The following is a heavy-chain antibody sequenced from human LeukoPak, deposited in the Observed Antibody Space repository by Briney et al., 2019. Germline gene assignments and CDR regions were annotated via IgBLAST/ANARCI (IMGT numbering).Heavy chain of an antibody. Sequence: PSETLSLTCTVSGYSISSGYYWGWIRHPPGKGLEWIGSIYHSGSTYYNPSLKSRVTISVDTSKNQFSLKLSSVTAADTAVYYCARDLINYYDSSGFDYWGQGTLVTVSS. J-gene: IGHJ4*02. CDR1: GYSISSGYY. V-gene: IGHV4-38-2*02. D-gene: IGHD3-22*01. CDR2: IYHSGST. CDR3: ARDLINYYDSSGFDY.